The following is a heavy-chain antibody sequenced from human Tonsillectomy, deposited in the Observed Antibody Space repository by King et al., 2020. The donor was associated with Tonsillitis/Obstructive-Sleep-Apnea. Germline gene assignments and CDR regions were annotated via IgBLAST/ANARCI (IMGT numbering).Heavy chain of an antibody. J-gene: IGHJ6*02. CDR2: IRSKAYGGTT. CDR1: GFTFGDYA. CDR3: SRGGDWFGEGYGMDV. V-gene: IGHV3-49*04. D-gene: IGHD3-10*01. Sequence: DVQLVESGGGLVQPGRSLRLSCTASGFTFGDYAMSWVRQAPGRGLEWVGFIRSKAYGGTTEYAASVKGRFTISRDDSKSIAYLQMNSLKTEDTAVYYCSRGGDWFGEGYGMDVWGQGTTVTVSS.